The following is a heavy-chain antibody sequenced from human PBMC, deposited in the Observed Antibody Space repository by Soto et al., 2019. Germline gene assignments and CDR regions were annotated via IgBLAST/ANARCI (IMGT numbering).Heavy chain of an antibody. Sequence: QVQLVESGGGVIQPGRSLRLSCAASGFTFSTYGMHWVRQAPGKGLEWVALISHDGSIKYYGDSLKGRFTISRDNSKNTLNLQMNSPRSEDTAVYYCAKEGPRKYIVYENYWYFDLWGRGTLVTVSS. CDR2: ISHDGSIK. CDR1: GFTFSTYG. V-gene: IGHV3-30*18. CDR3: AKEGPRKYIVYENYWYFDL. D-gene: IGHD2-15*01. J-gene: IGHJ2*01.